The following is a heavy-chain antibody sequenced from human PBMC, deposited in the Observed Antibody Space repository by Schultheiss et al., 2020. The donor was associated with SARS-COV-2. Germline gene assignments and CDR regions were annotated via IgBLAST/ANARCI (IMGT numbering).Heavy chain of an antibody. V-gene: IGHV2-70*12. Sequence: SGPTLVKPTQTLTLTCTFSGFSLRISGVGVGWIRQPPGKALEWLALIDWDDDKYYSTSLKTRLTISKDTSKNQVVLTMTNMDPVDTATYYCARMLWGSWYFDLWGRGTLVTVSS. CDR1: GFSLRISGVG. CDR2: IDWDDDK. CDR3: ARMLWGSWYFDL. J-gene: IGHJ2*01. D-gene: IGHD7-27*01.